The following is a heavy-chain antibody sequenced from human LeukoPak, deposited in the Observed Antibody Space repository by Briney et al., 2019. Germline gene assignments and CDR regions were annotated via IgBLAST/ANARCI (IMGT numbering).Heavy chain of an antibody. CDR1: GFTFCSYG. Sequence: GGSLRLSCAASGFTFCSYGMHCVRQAPGKRLEWLAVISYDGSHKYYADSVKGRLIISRDNSKNTLYLQMNSLRAEDTAVYYCAKDASDSSGWYYFDYWGQGTLVTVSS. V-gene: IGHV3-30*18. CDR3: AKDASDSSGWYYFDY. D-gene: IGHD6-19*01. J-gene: IGHJ4*02. CDR2: ISYDGSHK.